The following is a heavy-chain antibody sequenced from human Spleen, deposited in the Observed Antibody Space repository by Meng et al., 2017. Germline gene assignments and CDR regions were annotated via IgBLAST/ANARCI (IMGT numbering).Heavy chain of an antibody. CDR2: IEYSGST. CDR1: GGAFIDNY. J-gene: IGHJ5*02. V-gene: IGHV4-34*01. CDR3: ARGAIATIRSLDP. D-gene: IGHD2-2*02. Sequence: QVQFRHWGAGILKPSEHLSLTCAVIGGAFIDNYWTWIRQSPGKGLEWIGEIEYSGSTNYNPSLQSRVTVSVDTIKKQFSLKLTSLTAADTAVYYCARGAIATIRSLDPWGQGTLVTVSS.